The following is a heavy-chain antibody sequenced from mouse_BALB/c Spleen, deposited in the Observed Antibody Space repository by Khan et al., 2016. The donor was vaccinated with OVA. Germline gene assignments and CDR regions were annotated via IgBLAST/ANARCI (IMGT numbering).Heavy chain of an antibody. J-gene: IGHJ4*01. D-gene: IGHD2-3*01. V-gene: IGHV1-4*01. CDR3: ARSYGYYGAMDY. Sequence: QVQLVQSGPELARPGASVKMSCKASGYTFTNYSMHWVKQPPGQGLKWIGYINPHSGDPNYADKFKDRFTLSSDTSSTTAYMQLSSLKTEDTAVYYCARSYGYYGAMDYWGQGTSVTVSA. CDR2: INPHSGDP. CDR1: GYTFTNYS.